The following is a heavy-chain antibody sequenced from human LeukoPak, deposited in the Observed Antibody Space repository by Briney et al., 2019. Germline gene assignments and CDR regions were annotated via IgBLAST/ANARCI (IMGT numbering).Heavy chain of an antibody. CDR1: GFIFSSYW. CDR2: IRYDGSNK. V-gene: IGHV3-30*02. Sequence: GGSLRLSCAASGFIFSSYWMSWVRQAPGKGLEWVAFIRYDGSNKYYADSVKGRFTISRDNSKNTLYLQMNSLRAEDTAVYYCAKAGYRSSTSCYFLDYWGQGTLVTVSS. J-gene: IGHJ4*02. CDR3: AKAGYRSSTSCYFLDY. D-gene: IGHD2-2*03.